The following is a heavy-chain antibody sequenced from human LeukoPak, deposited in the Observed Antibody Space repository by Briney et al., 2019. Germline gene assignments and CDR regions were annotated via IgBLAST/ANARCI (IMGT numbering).Heavy chain of an antibody. D-gene: IGHD2/OR15-2a*01. J-gene: IGHJ5*02. CDR1: GGSISSYY. CDR3: ALCLDWFDP. CDR2: IYYSGST. Sequence: PSETLSLTCTVSGGSISSYYWSWIRQPPGKGLEWIGYIYYSGSTNYNPSLKSRVTISVDTSKNQFSLKLSFVTAADTAVYYCALCLDWFDPWGQGTLVTVSS. V-gene: IGHV4-59*12.